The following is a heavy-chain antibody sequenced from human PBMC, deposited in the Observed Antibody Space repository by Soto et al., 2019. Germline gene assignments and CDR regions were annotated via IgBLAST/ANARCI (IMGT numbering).Heavy chain of an antibody. CDR2: IYSGGST. V-gene: IGHV3-66*01. Sequence: EVPLVESGGGLVQPGGSLRLSCAASGFTVSSNYMSWVRQAPGKGLEWVSVIYSGGSTNYADSVKGRFTISRDNSKNTLYLQMNSRRAEDTAVYYGAREGVVAASDWGQGTLVTVSS. CDR1: GFTVSSNY. D-gene: IGHD2-15*01. CDR3: AREGVVAASD. J-gene: IGHJ4*02.